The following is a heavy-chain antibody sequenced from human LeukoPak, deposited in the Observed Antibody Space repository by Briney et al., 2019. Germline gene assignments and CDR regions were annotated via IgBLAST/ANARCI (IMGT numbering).Heavy chain of an antibody. V-gene: IGHV3-23*01. CDR1: GFTFGSYV. D-gene: IGHD5-18*01. Sequence: QPGGSLRLSCAASGFTFGSYVMSWIRQAPGKGLEWVSTISDSGGSTYYADSVKGRFTISRDNSKNTLYLQMNSLRAEDTAVYYCAKTDGYSYGNFDYWGQGTLVTVSS. CDR2: ISDSGGST. CDR3: AKTDGYSYGNFDY. J-gene: IGHJ4*02.